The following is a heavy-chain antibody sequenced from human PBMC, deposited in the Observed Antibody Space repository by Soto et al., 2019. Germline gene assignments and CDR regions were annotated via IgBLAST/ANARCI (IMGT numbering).Heavy chain of an antibody. CDR2: MSPDGSDT. D-gene: IGHD6-6*01. V-gene: IGHV3-74*03. CDR1: GFTFTSHW. Sequence: PGGSLRLSCAASGFTFTSHWLHWVRQAPGEGLVWVSRMSPDGSDTKFADSVKGRFTISRDNAKSTLYLDMNSLRAEDTGVYYCARPKTKVSSAFDTWGQGTMVTVSS. J-gene: IGHJ3*02. CDR3: ARPKTKVSSAFDT.